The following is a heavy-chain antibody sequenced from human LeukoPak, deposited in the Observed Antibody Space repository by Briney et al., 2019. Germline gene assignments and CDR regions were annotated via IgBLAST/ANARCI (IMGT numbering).Heavy chain of an antibody. CDR3: ARDVAYYDSSGYWGVFDY. CDR2: IKQDGGEK. J-gene: IGHJ4*02. CDR1: GFTFSNYW. D-gene: IGHD3-22*01. Sequence: GGSLRLSCAASGFTFSNYWMSWVRQAPGKGLEWVANIKQDGGEKFYVDSVKGRLTISRDNAKNSLSLQMNSLRAEDTAVYYCARDVAYYDSSGYWGVFDYWGQGSLVTVSS. V-gene: IGHV3-7*01.